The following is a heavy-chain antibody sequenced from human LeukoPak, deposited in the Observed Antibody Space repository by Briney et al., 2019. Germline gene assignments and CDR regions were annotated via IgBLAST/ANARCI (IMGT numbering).Heavy chain of an antibody. D-gene: IGHD6-19*01. J-gene: IGHJ4*02. CDR2: IYTGGST. CDR3: ARDSVSGYSSGWTTLYYFDY. Sequence: SETLSLTCTVSGGSISSYYWSWIRQPAGKGLEWIGRIYTGGSTNYNPSLKSRVTMSVDTSKNQFSLKLNPVTAADTAVYYCARDSVSGYSSGWTTLYYFDYWGQGTLVTVSS. V-gene: IGHV4-4*07. CDR1: GGSISSYY.